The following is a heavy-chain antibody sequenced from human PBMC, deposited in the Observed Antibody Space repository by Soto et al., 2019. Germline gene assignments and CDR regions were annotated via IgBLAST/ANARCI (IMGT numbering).Heavy chain of an antibody. V-gene: IGHV4-31*03. CDR3: ARAWTATAGWANWFDR. CDR2: IHYSGST. D-gene: IGHD6-13*01. J-gene: IGHJ5*02. Sequence: QVQLQESGPGLVEPSQTLSLTCTVSGGSISGEGYYWSWIRQYSGRGLEWIGYIHYSGSTYYNPSPKGRVTIPADTSKTQFFLKLSSVTAADTAVYYCARAWTATAGWANWFDRWGQGTLVTVSS. CDR1: GGSISGEGYY.